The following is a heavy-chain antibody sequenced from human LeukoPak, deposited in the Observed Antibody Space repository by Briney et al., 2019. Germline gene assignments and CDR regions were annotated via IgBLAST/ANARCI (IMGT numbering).Heavy chain of an antibody. CDR1: GFTFGDYA. V-gene: IGHV3-49*03. J-gene: IGHJ3*02. D-gene: IGHD4-17*01. CDR3: TRDGTVRSSEAFDI. CDR2: IRSKAYGGTT. Sequence: QPGRSLRLSCTASGFTFGDYAMSWFRQAPGKGLEWVGFIRSKAYGGTTEYAASVKGRFTISRDDSKSIAYLQMNSLKTEDTAVYYCTRDGTVRSSEAFDIWGQGTMVTVSS.